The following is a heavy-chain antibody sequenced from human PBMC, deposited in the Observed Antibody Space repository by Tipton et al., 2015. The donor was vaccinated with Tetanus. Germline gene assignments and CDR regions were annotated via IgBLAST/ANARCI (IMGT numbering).Heavy chain of an antibody. V-gene: IGHV4-34*10. Sequence: GLVKPSETLSLICGVYGGSFSGYYWSWIRQPPGKGLEWIGEINHSGSTNYNPSLKSRVTISVDTSKNQFSLRLNSVTSADTAVYFCARYGRLPKTDPFDTWGQGTMVTVSS. CDR1: GGSFSGYY. CDR2: INHSGST. D-gene: IGHD1-26*01. J-gene: IGHJ3*02. CDR3: ARYGRLPKTDPFDT.